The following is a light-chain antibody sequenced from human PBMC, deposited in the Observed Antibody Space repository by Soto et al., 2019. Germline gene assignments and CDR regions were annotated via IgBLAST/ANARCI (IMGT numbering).Light chain of an antibody. Sequence: EIVMTQSPATLSVSPGERATLSCRASQSISSNLAWYQHKPGQAPRLLIFGASARATGIPARFSGSGSGTEFTLTISSLQSEDFAVYYCQQHKNWPYTFGQGTKLEIK. CDR2: GAS. V-gene: IGKV3D-15*01. J-gene: IGKJ2*01. CDR3: QQHKNWPYT. CDR1: QSISSN.